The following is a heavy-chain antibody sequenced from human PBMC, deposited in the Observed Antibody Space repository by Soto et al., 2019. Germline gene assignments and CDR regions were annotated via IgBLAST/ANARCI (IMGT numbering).Heavy chain of an antibody. CDR3: ARLPYDSSGYYVGLWH. J-gene: IGHJ4*02. V-gene: IGHV4-39*01. D-gene: IGHD3-22*01. CDR1: GGSISSSSYY. Sequence: SETLSLTCTVSGGSISSSSYYWGWIRQPPGKGLEWIGSIYYSGSTYYNASLRSRVAMSVDTSKNQFSLKLSSVTAADTAVYYCARLPYDSSGYYVGLWHWGQGTLVTVSS. CDR2: IYYSGST.